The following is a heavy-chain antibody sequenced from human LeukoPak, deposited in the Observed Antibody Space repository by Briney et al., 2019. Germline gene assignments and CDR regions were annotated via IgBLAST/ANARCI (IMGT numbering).Heavy chain of an antibody. CDR1: GGSISSYY. D-gene: IGHD6-19*01. CDR3: ARYCSSGCPPPYYYYGMDV. V-gene: IGHV4-59*08. J-gene: IGHJ6*02. CDR2: IYYSGST. Sequence: SETLSLTCAVSGGSISSYYWSWIRQPPGKGLEWIGYIYYSGSTNYNPSLKSRVTISVDTSKNQFSLKLSSVTAADTAVYYCARYCSSGCPPPYYYYGMDVWGQGTTVTVSS.